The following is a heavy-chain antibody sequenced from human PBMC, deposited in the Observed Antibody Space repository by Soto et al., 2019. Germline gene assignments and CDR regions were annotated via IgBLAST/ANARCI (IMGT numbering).Heavy chain of an antibody. CDR1: GFTFSTYG. D-gene: IGHD3-22*01. CDR2: ISYDGSDK. Sequence: PGGSLRLSCAASGFTFSTYGMHWVRQAPGKWLEWVAVISYDGSDKYYADSVKGRFTISRDSSKNMLYLQMNSLRAEDTAIYYCAKESYYDSSDYNAFDIWGQGXMVTV. V-gene: IGHV3-30*18. CDR3: AKESYYDSSDYNAFDI. J-gene: IGHJ3*02.